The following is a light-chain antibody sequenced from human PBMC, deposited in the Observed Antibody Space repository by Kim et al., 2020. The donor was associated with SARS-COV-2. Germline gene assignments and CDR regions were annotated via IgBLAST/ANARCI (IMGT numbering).Light chain of an antibody. CDR2: GSS. Sequence: STGERSTPACRAIQRVSNNYLAWYQQRPGQSPRLLIHGSSSRATGIPDRFSGSGSGTDFTLTISRLEPEDFAVYYCQQYVSFPLTFGGGTKVDIK. V-gene: IGKV3-20*01. J-gene: IGKJ4*01. CDR3: QQYVSFPLT. CDR1: QRVSNNY.